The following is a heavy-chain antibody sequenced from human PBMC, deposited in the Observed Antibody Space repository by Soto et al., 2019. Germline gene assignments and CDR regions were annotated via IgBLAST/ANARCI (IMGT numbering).Heavy chain of an antibody. J-gene: IGHJ4*02. V-gene: IGHV4-30-4*01. D-gene: IGHD6-13*01. CDR2: IYYSGST. CDR1: GGSISSGDYY. Sequence: CLTCTVSGGSISSGDYYWCWIRQPPGKGLEWIGYIYYSGSTYYNPSLTSRVTISVDTSKNQFSLKLSCVSAAGTAVDYCARGWGVAAAGTLPPYFDYWGQGTLVTVSS. CDR3: ARGWGVAAAGTLPPYFDY.